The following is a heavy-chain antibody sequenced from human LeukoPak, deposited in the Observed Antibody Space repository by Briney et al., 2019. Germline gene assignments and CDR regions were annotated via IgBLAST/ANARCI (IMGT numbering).Heavy chain of an antibody. CDR3: ARRYYYDSSGYYYVDAFDI. CDR1: GGSISSYY. CDR2: IYYSGST. J-gene: IGHJ3*02. D-gene: IGHD3-22*01. V-gene: IGHV4-59*01. Sequence: SETLSLTCTVSGGSISSYYWSWIRQPPGKGLEWIGYIYYSGSTNYNPSLKSRVTISVDTSKNQFSLKLSSVTAADTAVYYCARRYYYDSSGYYYVDAFDIWGQGTMVTVSS.